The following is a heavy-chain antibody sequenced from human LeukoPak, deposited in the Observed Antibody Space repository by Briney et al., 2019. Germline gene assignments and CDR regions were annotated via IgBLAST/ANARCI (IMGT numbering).Heavy chain of an antibody. Sequence: GGSLRLSCAVSGFTFSSYSMNWVRQAPGKGLEWVSSISSSYIYYADSVKGRFTISRDNAKNSLYLQMNSLRAEDTAVYYCARVPGSGITNNHIDYWGQGTLVTVSS. D-gene: IGHD3-10*01. CDR1: GFTFSSYS. CDR3: ARVPGSGITNNHIDY. CDR2: ISSSYI. J-gene: IGHJ4*02. V-gene: IGHV3-21*01.